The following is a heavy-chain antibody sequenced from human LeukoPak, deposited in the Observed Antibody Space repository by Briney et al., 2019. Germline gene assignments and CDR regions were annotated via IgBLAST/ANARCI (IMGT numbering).Heavy chain of an antibody. Sequence: PGGSLRPSCAASGFTFDDYGMSWVRQAPGKGLEWVSGINWNGGSTGYADSVKGRFTISRDNAKNSLYLQMNSLRAEDTALYYCASSRGYTYYYYMDVWGKGTTVTVSS. CDR2: INWNGGST. J-gene: IGHJ6*03. CDR3: ASSRGYTYYYYMDV. D-gene: IGHD5-12*01. CDR1: GFTFDDYG. V-gene: IGHV3-20*04.